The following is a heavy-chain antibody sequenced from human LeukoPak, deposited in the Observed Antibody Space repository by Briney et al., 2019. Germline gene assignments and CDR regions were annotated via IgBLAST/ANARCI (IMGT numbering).Heavy chain of an antibody. CDR2: INPTSTSI. CDR3: ATLTVASSFDY. D-gene: IGHD6-19*01. Sequence: GGSLRLSCAASGFTFSDFSINWVRQAPGKGLEWVSSINPTSTSIYYADAVRGRFTISRDNAKSSLYLQMNSLRAEDTAVYYCATLTVASSFDYWGQGTLVTVSS. CDR1: GFTFSDFS. V-gene: IGHV3-21*01. J-gene: IGHJ4*02.